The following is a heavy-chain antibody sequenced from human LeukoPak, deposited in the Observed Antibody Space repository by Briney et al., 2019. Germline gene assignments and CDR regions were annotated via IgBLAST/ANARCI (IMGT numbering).Heavy chain of an antibody. CDR1: GGSFSGYY. CDR2: INHSGST. V-gene: IGHV4-34*01. Sequence: SETPSLTCAVYGGSFSGYYWSWIRQPPGKGLEWIGEINHSGSTNYNPSLKSRVTISVDTSKNQFSLKLSSVTAADTAVYYCARGKRAVRGYFDYWGQGTLVTVSS. J-gene: IGHJ4*02. CDR3: ARGKRAVRGYFDY. D-gene: IGHD3-10*01.